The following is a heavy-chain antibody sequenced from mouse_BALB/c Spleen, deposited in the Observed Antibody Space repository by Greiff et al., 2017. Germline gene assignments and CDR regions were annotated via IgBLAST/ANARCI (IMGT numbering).Heavy chain of an antibody. Sequence: QVQLQQSGAELVKPGTSVKLSCKASGYNFTSYWINWVKLRPGQGLEWIGDIYPGSGSTNYNEKFKSKATLTVDTSSSTAYMQLSSLASEDSALYYCARSGVFDGSSFDYWGQGTTLTVSS. CDR1: GYNFTSYW. D-gene: IGHD1-1*01. CDR2: IYPGSGST. V-gene: IGHV1-55*01. J-gene: IGHJ2*01. CDR3: ARSGVFDGSSFDY.